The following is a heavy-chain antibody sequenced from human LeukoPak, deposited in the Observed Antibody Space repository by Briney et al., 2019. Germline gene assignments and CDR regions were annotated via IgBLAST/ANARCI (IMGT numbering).Heavy chain of an antibody. J-gene: IGHJ4*02. CDR1: GGSFSGYY. Sequence: SETLSLTCAVYGGSFSGYYWSWIRQPPGKGLEWIGEINHSGSTNYNPSLKSRVTISVDTSMNQFSLKLSSVTAADTAVYYCAKLDYYGSGSFDYWGQGTLVTVSS. V-gene: IGHV4-34*01. CDR3: AKLDYYGSGSFDY. D-gene: IGHD3-10*01. CDR2: INHSGST.